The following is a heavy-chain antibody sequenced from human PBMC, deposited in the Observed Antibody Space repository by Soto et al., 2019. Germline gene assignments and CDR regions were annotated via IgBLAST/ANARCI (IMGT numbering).Heavy chain of an antibody. CDR1: GGSLSGYY. CDR2: MFQGGSN. Sequence: SETLSLTCAVYGGSLSGYYWSWIRQPPGKGLEWIGEMFQGGSNNYSPSLKSRVTISVDTSKTQFSLKLSSVTAADTAVYYCARDLGRYCSGGSCYSGDWLDPWGQGTLVTV. CDR3: ARDLGRYCSGGSCYSGDWLDP. J-gene: IGHJ5*02. V-gene: IGHV4-34*12. D-gene: IGHD2-15*01.